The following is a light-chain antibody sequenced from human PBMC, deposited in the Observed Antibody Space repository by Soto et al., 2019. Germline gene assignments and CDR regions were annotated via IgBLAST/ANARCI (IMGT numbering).Light chain of an antibody. CDR1: KLGDTY. CDR3: QAWDSSTEDVV. J-gene: IGLJ2*01. CDR2: QDT. V-gene: IGLV3-1*01. Sequence: SYELTQPPSVSVSSGQTVSISCFGEKLGDTYASWYQHRPGQSPVLVIYQDTKRPSGIPERFSGSNSGNTATLTISWTQTMDEADYYCQAWDSSTEDVVFGGGTKLTVL.